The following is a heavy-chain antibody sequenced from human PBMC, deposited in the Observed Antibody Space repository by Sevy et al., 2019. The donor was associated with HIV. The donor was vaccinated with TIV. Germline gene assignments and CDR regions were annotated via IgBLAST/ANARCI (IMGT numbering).Heavy chain of an antibody. J-gene: IGHJ3*02. CDR3: TKDLGATLVPGYCYDAICWPRDGFDI. CDR2: VSWNSASI. V-gene: IGHV3-9*01. D-gene: IGHD2-2*03. Sequence: GGSLRLSCAASGFTFDDYAMHWVRQAPGKGLEWVSGVSWNSASIGYAGSVRGRFTISRDNAKNSLSLQMNSLTSEDTAFYYCTKDLGATLVPGYCYDAICWPRDGFDIWGHRTMVTVSS. CDR1: GFTFDDYA.